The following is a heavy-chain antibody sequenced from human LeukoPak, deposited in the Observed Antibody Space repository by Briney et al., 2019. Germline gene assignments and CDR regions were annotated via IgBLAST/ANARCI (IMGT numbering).Heavy chain of an antibody. Sequence: SSETLSLTCAVSGGSISSYYWSWIRQPPGKGLEWIGSIYYSGSTYYNPSLKSRVTISVDTSKNQFSLKLSSVTAADTAVYYCARGGIQLWPQPLFDYWGQGTLVTVSS. CDR1: GGSISSYY. V-gene: IGHV4-39*01. D-gene: IGHD5-18*01. CDR3: ARGGIQLWPQPLFDY. CDR2: IYYSGST. J-gene: IGHJ4*02.